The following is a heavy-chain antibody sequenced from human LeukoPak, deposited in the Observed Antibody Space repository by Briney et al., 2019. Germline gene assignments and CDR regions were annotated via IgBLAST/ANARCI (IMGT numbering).Heavy chain of an antibody. Sequence: ASVKVSCKASGYTFTSYGISWVRQAPGQGLEWMGWISAYNGNTNYAQKLQGRVTITTDTSTSTAYMELRSLRSDDTAVYYCASSVDVDTELEYWGQGTLVTVSS. J-gene: IGHJ4*02. CDR2: ISAYNGNT. CDR3: ASSVDVDTELEY. V-gene: IGHV1-18*01. CDR1: GYTFTSYG. D-gene: IGHD5-18*01.